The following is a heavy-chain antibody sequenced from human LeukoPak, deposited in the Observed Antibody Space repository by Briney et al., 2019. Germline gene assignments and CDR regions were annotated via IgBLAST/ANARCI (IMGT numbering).Heavy chain of an antibody. CDR2: IYHSGST. V-gene: IGHV4-30-2*01. J-gene: IGHJ6*02. CDR3: ARDDYGMDV. CDR1: GGSISSGGYS. Sequence: SETLSLTCAVSGGSISSGGYSWSWIRQPPGKGREWIGYIYHSGSTYYNPPLKSRVTISVDTSKNQFSLKLSSVTAADTAVYYCARDDYGMDVWGQGTTVTVSS.